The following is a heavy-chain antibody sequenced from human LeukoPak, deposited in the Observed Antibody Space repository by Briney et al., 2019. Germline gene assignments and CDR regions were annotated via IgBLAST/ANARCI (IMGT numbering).Heavy chain of an antibody. CDR3: ARGRPDSSPFDY. V-gene: IGHV4-39*07. J-gene: IGHJ4*02. D-gene: IGHD3-22*01. CDR1: GGSIRSSYYY. Sequence: SETLSLTCTVSGGSIRSSYYYWGWIRQPPGKGLEWIGEINHSGSTNYNPSLKSRVTISVDTSKNQFSLKLSSVTAADTAVYYCARGRPDSSPFDYWGQGTLVTVSS. CDR2: INHSGST.